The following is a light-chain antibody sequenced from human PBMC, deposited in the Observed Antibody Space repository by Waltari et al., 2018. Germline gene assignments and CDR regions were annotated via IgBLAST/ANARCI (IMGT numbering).Light chain of an antibody. CDR3: MQGTHWPYT. V-gene: IGKV2-30*01. Sequence: DVVMTQSSLSLPVTLGQPASISCRSSQSLVYSDGKTYLNWFQQRPGQSPRRLFYKVSDRDSGVPDRFSGSGSGTDFTLKISRVEAEDVGVYYCMQGTHWPYTFGQGPSWRSN. CDR2: KVS. CDR1: QSLVYSDGKTY. J-gene: IGKJ2*01.